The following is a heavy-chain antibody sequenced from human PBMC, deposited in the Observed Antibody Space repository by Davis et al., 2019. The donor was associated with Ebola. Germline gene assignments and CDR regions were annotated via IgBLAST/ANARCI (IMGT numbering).Heavy chain of an antibody. CDR1: GGSFSGYY. CDR2: IYYSGST. V-gene: IGHV4-31*11. Sequence: MPSETLSLTCAVYGGSFSGYYWSWIRQHPGKGLEWIGYIYYSGSTYYNPSLKSRVTISVDTSKNQFSLKLSSVTAADTAVYYCARQSFGGYYYRWFDPWGQGTLVTVSS. D-gene: IGHD3-22*01. CDR3: ARQSFGGYYYRWFDP. J-gene: IGHJ5*02.